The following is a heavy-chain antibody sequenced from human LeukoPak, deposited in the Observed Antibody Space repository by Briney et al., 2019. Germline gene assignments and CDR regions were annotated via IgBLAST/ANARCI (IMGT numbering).Heavy chain of an antibody. V-gene: IGHV3-23*01. Sequence: GGSLRLSCAASGFTFSNYGMSWVRQAPGRGLEWVSTISGSGDTTYYADSVKGRFTISRDNAKNSLYLQMNSLRAEDTAVYYCAELGITMIGGVWGKGTTVTISS. CDR2: ISGSGDTT. J-gene: IGHJ6*04. CDR1: GFTFSNYG. CDR3: AELGITMIGGV. D-gene: IGHD3-10*02.